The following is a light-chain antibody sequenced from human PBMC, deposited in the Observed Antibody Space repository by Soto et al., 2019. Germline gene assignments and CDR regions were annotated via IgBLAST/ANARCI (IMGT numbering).Light chain of an antibody. V-gene: IGKV3-20*01. CDR3: QQYGSSALT. J-gene: IGKJ4*01. CDR2: GAS. Sequence: EIVLTQSPANLSLSPGERATLSCRASQSVSSSYLAWYQQKPGQAPRLLIYGASSRATGIPDRFSGSGSGTDFTLTISRLEPEDFAVYYCQQYGSSALTFGGGTKVDIK. CDR1: QSVSSSY.